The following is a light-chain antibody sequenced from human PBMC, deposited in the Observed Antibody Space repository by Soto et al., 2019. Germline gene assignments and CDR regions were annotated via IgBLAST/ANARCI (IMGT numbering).Light chain of an antibody. CDR1: QSISSL. CDR3: QQYNSYWT. V-gene: IGKV1-5*03. CDR2: RAS. Sequence: DIQITQSPSTLSASVGDRVTITCRASQSISSLLAWYQQKPGKAPKLLIYRASSLESGVPSRFSGSGSGTEFTLTISILQPDDFATYYCQQYNSYWTFGQGTKVEIK. J-gene: IGKJ1*01.